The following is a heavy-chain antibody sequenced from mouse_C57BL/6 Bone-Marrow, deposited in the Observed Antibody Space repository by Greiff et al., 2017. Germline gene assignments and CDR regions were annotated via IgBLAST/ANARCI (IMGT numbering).Heavy chain of an antibody. Sequence: VQLKESGPGLVKPSQSLSLTCSVTGYSITSGYYWNWIRQFPGNKLEWMGYISYDGSNNYNPSLKNRISITRDTSKNQFFLKLNSVTTEDTATYYCARELLRYYGSSYWYFDVWGTGTTVTVSS. J-gene: IGHJ1*03. CDR3: ARELLRYYGSSYWYFDV. CDR1: GYSITSGYY. D-gene: IGHD1-1*01. V-gene: IGHV3-6*01. CDR2: ISYDGSN.